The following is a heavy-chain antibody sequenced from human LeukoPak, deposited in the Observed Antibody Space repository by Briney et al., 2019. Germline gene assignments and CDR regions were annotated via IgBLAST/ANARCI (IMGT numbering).Heavy chain of an antibody. D-gene: IGHD3-10*01. CDR2: LSSSGSTI. Sequence: QPGGSLRLSCAASGFTFSSYEMNWVRQAPGKGLEWVSYLSSSGSTIYYADSVKGRFTISRDNAKNSLYLQMNSLRAEDTAVYYCARDEITMVRGVNYYYYMDVWGKGTTVTVSS. CDR3: ARDEITMVRGVNYYYYMDV. V-gene: IGHV3-48*03. CDR1: GFTFSSYE. J-gene: IGHJ6*03.